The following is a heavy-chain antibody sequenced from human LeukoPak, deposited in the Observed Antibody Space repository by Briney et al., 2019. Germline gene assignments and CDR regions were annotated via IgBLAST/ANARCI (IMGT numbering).Heavy chain of an antibody. CDR2: IWYDGSNK. D-gene: IGHD5-24*01. CDR3: VRGPIENAFDV. Sequence: GRSLRLSCAASGFTFNTYGMHWVRQAPGKGLEWVAVIWYDGSNKYYADSVKGRFTISRDNSKNTLYPQMNSLRADDTAVYYCVRGPIENAFDVWGQGTMVTVSS. J-gene: IGHJ3*01. CDR1: GFTFNTYG. V-gene: IGHV3-33*01.